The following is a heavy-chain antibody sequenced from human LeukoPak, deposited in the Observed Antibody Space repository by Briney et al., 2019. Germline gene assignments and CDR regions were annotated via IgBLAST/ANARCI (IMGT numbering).Heavy chain of an antibody. V-gene: IGHV4-4*07. J-gene: IGHJ4*02. CDR2: IYTSGST. CDR1: GGSISSYY. CDR3: AKDQNYYDSSGYYRFDY. Sequence: SETLSLPCTVSGGSISSYYWSWIRQPAGKGLEWIGRIYTSGSTNYNPSLKSRVTMSVDTSKNQFSLKLSSVTAADTAVYYCAKDQNYYDSSGYYRFDYWGQGTLVTVSS. D-gene: IGHD3-22*01.